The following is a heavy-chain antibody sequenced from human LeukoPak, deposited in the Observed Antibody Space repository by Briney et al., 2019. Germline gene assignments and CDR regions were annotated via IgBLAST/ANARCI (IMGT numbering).Heavy chain of an antibody. D-gene: IGHD2-2*01. CDR2: ISRTGTYT. J-gene: IGHJ5*02. CDR1: GFTFNSYN. V-gene: IGHV3-21*01. CDR3: ARDPLGNCTSTSCPRGPFDP. Sequence: GGSLRLSCAASGFTFNSYNMNWVRQVPGKGLEWVSSISRTGTYTFLAGSVKDRFTISRDNGRNSLYLQMNSLRPEDTAIYYCARDPLGNCTSTSCPRGPFDPWGQGTLVIVSS.